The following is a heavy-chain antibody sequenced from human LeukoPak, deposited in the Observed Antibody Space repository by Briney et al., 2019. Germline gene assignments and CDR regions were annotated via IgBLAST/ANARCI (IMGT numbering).Heavy chain of an antibody. J-gene: IGHJ6*03. V-gene: IGHV4-61*02. Sequence: SETLSLTCTVSGGSISSGSYYWSWIRQPAGKGLEWIGRIYTSGSTNYNPSLKSRVTISVDTSKNQFSLKLSSVTAADTAVYYCARAKSGDYYYYYYMDVWGKGATVTISS. CDR1: GGSISSGSYY. CDR3: ARAKSGDYYYYYYMDV. CDR2: IYTSGST. D-gene: IGHD7-27*01.